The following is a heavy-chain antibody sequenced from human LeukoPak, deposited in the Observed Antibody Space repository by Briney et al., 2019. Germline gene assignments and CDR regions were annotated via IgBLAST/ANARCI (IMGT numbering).Heavy chain of an antibody. CDR3: ARDSKVVVVAANNFDY. CDR2: MNPNSGDT. J-gene: IGHJ4*02. V-gene: IGHV1-2*02. Sequence: ASQKVSSKASGYTFTSYDINWVRHATGQGLEWMGCMNPNSGDTKYAQKLQGTVTMTRDTSISTASMELSRLRSDDTAVYYCARDSKVVVVAANNFDYWGQGTLVTVSS. CDR1: GYTFTSYD. D-gene: IGHD2-15*01.